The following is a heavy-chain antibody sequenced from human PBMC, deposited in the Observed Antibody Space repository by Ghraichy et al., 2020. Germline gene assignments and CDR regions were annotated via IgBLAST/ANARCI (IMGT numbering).Heavy chain of an antibody. CDR2: INHSGST. V-gene: IGHV4-34*01. J-gene: IGHJ1*01. Sequence: ESLNISCAVYGGSFSGYYWSWIRQPPGKGLEWIGEINHSGSTNYNPSLKSRVTISVDTSKNQFSLKLSSVTAADTAVYYCARKNRGPYGDYPRGYFQHWGQGTLVTVSS. D-gene: IGHD4-17*01. CDR1: GGSFSGYY. CDR3: ARKNRGPYGDYPRGYFQH.